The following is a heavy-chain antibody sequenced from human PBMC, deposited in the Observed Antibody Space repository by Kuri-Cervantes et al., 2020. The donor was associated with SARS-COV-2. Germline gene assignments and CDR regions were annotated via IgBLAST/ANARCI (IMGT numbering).Heavy chain of an antibody. CDR3: ARDFRNDDFFDA. CDR1: GYTFTGYY. V-gene: IGHV1-2*02. CDR2: INPNSGGT. D-gene: IGHD1-1*01. J-gene: IGHJ4*02. Sequence: ASVKVSCKASGYTFTGYYMHWVRQAPGQGLEWMGWINPNSGGTNYAQKFQDRVTMTRDTPINTLHMYLSGLRSDDTAVYYCARDFRNDDFFDAWGQGSLVTVSS.